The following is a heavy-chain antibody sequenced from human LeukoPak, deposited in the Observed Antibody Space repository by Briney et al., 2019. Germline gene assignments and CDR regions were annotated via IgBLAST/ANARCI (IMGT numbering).Heavy chain of an antibody. CDR3: VGVGGYDNSGFLDY. CDR1: GFTFSNDG. D-gene: IGHD3-22*01. CDR2: ISYDGSDK. Sequence: PGRSLRLSCAASGFTFSNDGMHWVRQAPGRGLEWVALISYDGSDKHYADSVKGRFTVSRDNSKNTLYLQMNSLSRDDTAVYYCVGVGGYDNSGFLDYWGQGTLVTVSS. V-gene: IGHV3-30*03. J-gene: IGHJ4*02.